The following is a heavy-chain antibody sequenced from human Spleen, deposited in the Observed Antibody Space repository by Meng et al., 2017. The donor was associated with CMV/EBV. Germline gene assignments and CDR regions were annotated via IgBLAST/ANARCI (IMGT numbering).Heavy chain of an antibody. CDR2: VINLLGIA. CDR3: AIGSIVGATVLFDH. D-gene: IGHD1-26*01. V-gene: IGHV1-69*02. J-gene: IGHJ4*02. CDR1: GGTFKNYT. Sequence: VKVSCKASGGTFKNYTVSWMRQAPGQGLEWMGRVINLLGIANYAQKFQGRVTMTTDTSTSTAYMDLRSLRSDDTAVYYCAIGSIVGATVLFDHWGQGTLVTVSS.